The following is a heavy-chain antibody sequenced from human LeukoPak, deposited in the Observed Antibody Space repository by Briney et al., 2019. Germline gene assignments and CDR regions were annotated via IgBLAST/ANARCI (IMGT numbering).Heavy chain of an antibody. D-gene: IGHD3-10*01. CDR1: GGSFSGYY. V-gene: IGHV4-34*01. Sequence: PSETLSLTCAVYGGSFSGYYWSWIRQPPGKGLEWIGEINHSGSTNYNPSLKSRVTISVDTSKNQFSLKLSSVTAADTAAYYCARKFTSMVRGVITFDWGQGTLVTVSS. CDR3: ARKFTSMVRGVITFD. CDR2: INHSGST. J-gene: IGHJ4*02.